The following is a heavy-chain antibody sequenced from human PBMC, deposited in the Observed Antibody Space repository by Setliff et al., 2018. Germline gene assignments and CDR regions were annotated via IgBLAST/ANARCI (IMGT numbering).Heavy chain of an antibody. Sequence: GASVKVSCKASGYTFTGYYMHWVRQAPGQGLEWMGWINPNSGGTNYAQKFQGRVTMTRDTSISTAYMELSRLRSDDTAVYYCAREIRVVVPAAPRYYGMDVWGQGTTVTASS. CDR2: INPNSGGT. V-gene: IGHV1-2*02. D-gene: IGHD2-2*01. CDR3: AREIRVVVPAAPRYYGMDV. J-gene: IGHJ6*02. CDR1: GYTFTGYY.